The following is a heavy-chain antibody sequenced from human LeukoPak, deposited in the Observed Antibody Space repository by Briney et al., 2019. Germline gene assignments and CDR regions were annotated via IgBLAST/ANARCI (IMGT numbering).Heavy chain of an antibody. Sequence: SVTVSFKASGGTFTIYAVSWVRQAPGQGLEWVGRIIPILGIANYSQKFQGGVTMTRDTSISTAYMELSRLRSDDTAVYYCARVRGGPGSANGMDVWGQGTTVTVSS. V-gene: IGHV1-69*04. J-gene: IGHJ6*02. CDR2: IIPILGIA. CDR3: ARVRGGPGSANGMDV. D-gene: IGHD3-10*01. CDR1: GGTFTIYA.